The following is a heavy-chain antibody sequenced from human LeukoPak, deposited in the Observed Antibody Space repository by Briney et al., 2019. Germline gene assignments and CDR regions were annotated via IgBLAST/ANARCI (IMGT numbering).Heavy chain of an antibody. V-gene: IGHV1-46*01. Sequence: ASVKVSCKASGYTFTGYYIHWVRQAPGQGLEWVGLINPTGDSTNYAQNFRGRVTMTRDTSTCTVYMDLSSLRSEDTAVYYCAREASGGYFDYWGQGTLVTVSS. D-gene: IGHD4-23*01. CDR3: AREASGGYFDY. CDR2: INPTGDST. J-gene: IGHJ4*02. CDR1: GYTFTGYY.